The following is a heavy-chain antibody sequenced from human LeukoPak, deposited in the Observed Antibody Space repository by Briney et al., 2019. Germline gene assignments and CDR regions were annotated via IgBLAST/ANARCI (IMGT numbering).Heavy chain of an antibody. D-gene: IGHD6-19*01. CDR3: AKKGSSGWYLYSFDY. CDR2: ISGSGGST. Sequence: PGGSLRLSCAASGFTFSSYAMSWVRQAPGKGLEWVSAISGSGGSTYYADSVKGRFTISRDNSKNTLYLQMNSLRAEDTAVYYCAKKGSSGWYLYSFDYWGQGTLVTVSS. J-gene: IGHJ4*02. CDR1: GFTFSSYA. V-gene: IGHV3-23*01.